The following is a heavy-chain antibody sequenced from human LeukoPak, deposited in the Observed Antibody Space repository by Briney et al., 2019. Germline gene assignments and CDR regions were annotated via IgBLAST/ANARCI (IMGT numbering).Heavy chain of an antibody. CDR3: ARARVVTKWIDY. J-gene: IGHJ4*02. Sequence: GGSLRLSCAASVFTFSTYWMSWVRQAPGKGLEWVANMKQDGSEKYYVDSVKGRFTISRDNAKSSLFLEMNSLRAEDTAVYYCARARVVTKWIDYWGQGTLVTVSS. V-gene: IGHV3-7*03. D-gene: IGHD2-21*02. CDR2: MKQDGSEK. CDR1: VFTFSTYW.